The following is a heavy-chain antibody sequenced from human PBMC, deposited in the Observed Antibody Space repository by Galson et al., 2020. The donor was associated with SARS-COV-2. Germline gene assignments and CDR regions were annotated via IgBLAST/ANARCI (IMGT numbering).Heavy chain of an antibody. J-gene: IGHJ4*02. CDR3: ARQILTGYYSFYYFDF. D-gene: IGHD3-9*01. V-gene: IGHV4-39*01. Sequence: SETLSLTCTVSGGSISSSNYYWGWVRQPPGEGLEWIGSIYYTESNYYNPSLTSRVTMSVDTSRNQFSLKLSPVTAADTAVDYCARQILTGYYSFYYFDFWGQGTLVTVSS. CDR2: IYYTESN. CDR1: GGSISSSNYY.